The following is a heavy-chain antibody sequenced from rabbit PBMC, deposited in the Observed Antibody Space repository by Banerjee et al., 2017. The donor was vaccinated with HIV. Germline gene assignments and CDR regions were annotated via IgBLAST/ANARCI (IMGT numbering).Heavy chain of an antibody. V-gene: IGHV1S47*01. D-gene: IGHD1-1*01. Sequence: QEQLVESGGGLVTPGESLTLTCKTSGFSFSSGLPMCWVRQAPGKGLEWIASIDTGDGGSSYASWVNGRFTISSHNAQNTLYLQLNSLTAADTATYFCARYASSSGYYGVFYGMDLWGQGTLVTVS. CDR3: ARYASSSGYYGVFYGMDL. J-gene: IGHJ6*01. CDR1: GFSFSSGLP. CDR2: IDTGDGGS.